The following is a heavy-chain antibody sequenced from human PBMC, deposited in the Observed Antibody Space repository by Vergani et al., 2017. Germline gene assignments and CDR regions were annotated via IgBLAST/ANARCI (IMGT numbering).Heavy chain of an antibody. Sequence: DALLMESGGGLVQPGGSLRLSCSASGFAFSYHDMHWVRQTQGKGLEWISRVDSNGDTYYAASVKGRFIISREDAKNSFFLQMNSLGVGDTGVYFCARGESRRRRSWARLGVNPVPFDYWGQGALVTVSS. CDR2: VDSNGDT. CDR3: ARGESRRRRSWARLGVNPVPFDY. D-gene: IGHD3-10*01. J-gene: IGHJ4*02. CDR1: GFAFSYHD. V-gene: IGHV3-13*01.